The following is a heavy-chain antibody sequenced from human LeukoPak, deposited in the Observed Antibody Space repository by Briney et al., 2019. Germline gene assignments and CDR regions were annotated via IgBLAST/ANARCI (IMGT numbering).Heavy chain of an antibody. CDR3: ARGCSSTSCPFDY. D-gene: IGHD2-2*01. V-gene: IGHV1-69*13. CDR1: GGTFSSYA. CDR2: IIPIFGTA. J-gene: IGHJ4*02. Sequence: SVKVSCKASGGTFSSYAISWVRQAPGQGLEWMGGIIPIFGTANYAQKFQGRVTITADESTSTAYTELSSLRSEDTAVCYCARGCSSTSCPFDYWGQGTLVTVSS.